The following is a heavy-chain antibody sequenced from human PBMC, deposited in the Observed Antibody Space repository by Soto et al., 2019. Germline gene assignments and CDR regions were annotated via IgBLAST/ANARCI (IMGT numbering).Heavy chain of an antibody. D-gene: IGHD1-26*01. J-gene: IGHJ4*02. CDR3: ARGGIVGATLSLDY. CDR1: GGTFSSYA. V-gene: IGHV1-69*13. Sequence: ASVKVSCKASGGTFSSYAISWVRQAPGQGLEWMGGIIPIFGTANHAQKFQGRVTITADESTSTAYMELSSLRSEDTAVYYCARGGIVGATLSLDYWGQGTLVTVSS. CDR2: IIPIFGTA.